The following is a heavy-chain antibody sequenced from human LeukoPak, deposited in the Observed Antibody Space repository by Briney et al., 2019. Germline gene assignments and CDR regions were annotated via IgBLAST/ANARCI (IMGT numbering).Heavy chain of an antibody. Sequence: GSLRLSCAASGFTFSSYAMHWVRQAPGKGLGWVAVISYDGSNKYYADSVKGRFTISRDNSKNTLYLQMNSLRAEDTAVYYCARDRGIVVVVAAQFDYWGQGTLVTVSS. CDR3: ARDRGIVVVVAAQFDY. V-gene: IGHV3-30*04. CDR2: ISYDGSNK. J-gene: IGHJ4*02. CDR1: GFTFSSYA. D-gene: IGHD2-15*01.